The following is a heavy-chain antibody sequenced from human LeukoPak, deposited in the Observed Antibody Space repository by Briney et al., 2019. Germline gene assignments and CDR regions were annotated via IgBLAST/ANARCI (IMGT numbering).Heavy chain of an antibody. CDR1: GGSISSSNW. J-gene: IGHJ4*02. V-gene: IGHV4-4*02. CDR2: IYHSGST. Sequence: SETLSLTCAVSGGSISSSNWWSWVRQPPGKGLEWIGEIYHSGSTNYNPSLKSRVTISVDTSKNQFSLKLSSVTAADTAVYYCARRDSSGWSYFDYWGQGSLVTVSS. D-gene: IGHD6-19*01. CDR3: ARRDSSGWSYFDY.